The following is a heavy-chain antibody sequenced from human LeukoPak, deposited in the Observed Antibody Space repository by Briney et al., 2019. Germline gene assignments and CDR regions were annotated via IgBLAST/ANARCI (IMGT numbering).Heavy chain of an antibody. J-gene: IGHJ4*02. CDR2: INPSGGST. CDR3: ARDGKDCSSTSCYEIFDY. Sequence: ASVKVSCKASGYTFTSYYMHWVRQAPGQGLEWMGIINPSGGSTSYAQKFQGRVTMTRDMSTSTAYMELSSLRSEDTAVYYCARDGKDCSSTSCYEIFDYWGQGTLVTVSS. CDR1: GYTFTSYY. V-gene: IGHV1-46*01. D-gene: IGHD2-2*01.